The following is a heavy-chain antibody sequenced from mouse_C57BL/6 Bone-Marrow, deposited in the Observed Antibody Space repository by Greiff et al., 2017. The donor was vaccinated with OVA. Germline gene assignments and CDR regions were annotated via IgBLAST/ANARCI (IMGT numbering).Heavy chain of an antibody. CDR3: ARGCSDY. V-gene: IGHV1-82*01. Sequence: QVQLQQSGPELVKPGASVKISCKASGYAFSSSWMNWVKQRPGKGLEWIGRIYPGDGDTNYNGKIKGKATLTAEQSSSTAYMKLSSLTSEDSAVYFCARGCSDYWGQGTTLTVSS. J-gene: IGHJ2*01. CDR1: GYAFSSSW. CDR2: IYPGDGDT.